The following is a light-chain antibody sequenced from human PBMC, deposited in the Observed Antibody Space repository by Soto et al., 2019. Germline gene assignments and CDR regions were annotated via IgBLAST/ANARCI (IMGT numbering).Light chain of an antibody. Sequence: DIQMTQSPSTLSASVGDRVTITCRASQSIGTWLAWYQHKPGRAPKLLIYYASTLEGRVPSRFSGSRSGTEFTFTISSLQPDDFATYYCQQYNSYSRAFGQGTKVEIK. CDR3: QQYNSYSRA. V-gene: IGKV1-5*01. J-gene: IGKJ1*01. CDR1: QSIGTW. CDR2: YAS.